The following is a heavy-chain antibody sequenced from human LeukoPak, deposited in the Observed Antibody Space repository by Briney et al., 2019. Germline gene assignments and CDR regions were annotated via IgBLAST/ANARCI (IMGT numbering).Heavy chain of an antibody. J-gene: IGHJ5*02. V-gene: IGHV4-59*12. D-gene: IGHD3-10*01. Sequence: SETLSLTCTVSGGSISSYYWSWIRQPPGKGLEWIGYIYYSGSTNYNPSLKSRVTISVDTSKNQFSLKLSSVTAADTAVYYCARMNYYYGSGSYHNWFDPWGQGTLVTVSS. CDR2: IYYSGST. CDR1: GGSISSYY. CDR3: ARMNYYYGSGSYHNWFDP.